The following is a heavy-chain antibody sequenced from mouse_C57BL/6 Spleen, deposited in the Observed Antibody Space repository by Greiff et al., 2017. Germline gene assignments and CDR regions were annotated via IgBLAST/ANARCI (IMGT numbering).Heavy chain of an antibody. Sequence: VQLQQSGPELVKPGASVKISCKASGYAFSSSWMTWVKQRPGKGLEWIGRIYPGDGDTNYNGKFKGKATLTADKSSSTAYMQLCSLTSEDSEVDFCARVGGGSSYEGAMDYWGQGTSVTVSS. D-gene: IGHD1-1*01. CDR1: GYAFSSSW. V-gene: IGHV1-82*01. CDR2: IYPGDGDT. CDR3: ARVGGGSSYEGAMDY. J-gene: IGHJ4*01.